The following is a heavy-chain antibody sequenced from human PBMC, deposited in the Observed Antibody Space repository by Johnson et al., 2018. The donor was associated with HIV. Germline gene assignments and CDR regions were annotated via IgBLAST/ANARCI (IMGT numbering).Heavy chain of an antibody. CDR1: GFTFSSYW. V-gene: IGHV3-7*01. CDR2: IKQDGSEK. CDR3: ARGGVLRYFDWLFEDAFDI. Sequence: VHLVESGGGLVQPGGSLRLSCAASGFTFSSYWMSWVRQAPGKGLEWVANIKQDGSEKYYVDSVKGRFTISRDNAKNSLYLQMNSLRAEDTAVYYCARGGVLRYFDWLFEDAFDIWGQGTMVTVSS. D-gene: IGHD3-9*01. J-gene: IGHJ3*02.